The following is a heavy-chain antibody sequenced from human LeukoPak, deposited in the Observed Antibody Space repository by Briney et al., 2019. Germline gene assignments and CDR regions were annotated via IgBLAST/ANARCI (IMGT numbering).Heavy chain of an antibody. CDR2: INHSGST. D-gene: IGHD6-19*01. V-gene: IGHV4-34*01. J-gene: IGHJ4*02. CDR3: ARGVEQWLVPYFDY. CDR1: GGSFSGYY. Sequence: SETLSLTCAVYGGSFSGYYWSWIRQPPGKGLEWIGEINHSGSTNYNPSLKSRVTMSVDTSKNQFSLKLSSVTAADTAVYYCARGVEQWLVPYFDYWGQGTLVTVSS.